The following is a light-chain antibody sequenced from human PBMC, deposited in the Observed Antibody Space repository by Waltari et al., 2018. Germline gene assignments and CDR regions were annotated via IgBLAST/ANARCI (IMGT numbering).Light chain of an antibody. V-gene: IGKV1-39*01. CDR3: QQSYSTPWT. J-gene: IGKJ1*01. CDR2: AAS. CDR1: QSISSY. Sequence: DIQMTQSPSSLSASVGDRVTITCRASQSISSYLNWYQQKPGKAPKFLIYAASSLQSGVPSRFSGSGSGTDFTLTISSLQPEDFATYYCQQSYSTPWTFGQGTKVEIE.